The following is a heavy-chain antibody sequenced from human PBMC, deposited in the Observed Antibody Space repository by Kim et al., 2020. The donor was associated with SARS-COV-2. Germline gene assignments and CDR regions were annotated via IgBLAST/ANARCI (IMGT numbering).Heavy chain of an antibody. D-gene: IGHD6-19*01. Sequence: SETLSLTCTVSGGSISSGVYFWSWIRQHPGKGLELIGYIHYSGSTYYNPSLRSRVTISVDTSKNQFFLSLTSMTAADTAVYYCARSLHAVAGWGWFDPWGQGILVTVSS. CDR1: GGSISSGVYF. J-gene: IGHJ5*02. CDR2: IHYSGST. V-gene: IGHV4-31*03. CDR3: ARSLHAVAGWGWFDP.